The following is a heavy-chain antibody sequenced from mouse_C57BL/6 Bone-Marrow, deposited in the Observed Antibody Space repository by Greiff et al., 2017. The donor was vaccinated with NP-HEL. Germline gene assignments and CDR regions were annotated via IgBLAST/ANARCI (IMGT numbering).Heavy chain of an antibody. CDR3: ARGLYH. J-gene: IGHJ4*01. D-gene: IGHD1-3*01. Sequence: DVQLVESGPGLVKPSQSLSLTCSVTGYSIPSGYYWNWIRQFPGNKLEWMGYISYDGSNNYNPSLKNRISITRDTSKNQFFLKLNSVTTEDTATYYCARGLYHWGQGTSVTVSS. CDR2: ISYDGSN. V-gene: IGHV3-6*01. CDR1: GYSIPSGYY.